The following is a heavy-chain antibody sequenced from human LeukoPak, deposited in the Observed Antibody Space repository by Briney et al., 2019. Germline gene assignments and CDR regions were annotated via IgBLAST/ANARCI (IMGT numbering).Heavy chain of an antibody. J-gene: IGHJ6*02. D-gene: IGHD3-3*01. V-gene: IGHV4-34*01. Sequence: SETLSLTCTVSGGSISNNYWSWIRQPPGKGLEWIGEINHSGSTNYNPSLKSRVTISVDTSKNQFSLKLSSVTAADTAVYYCARGRNYDFWSGYSPRDYYGMDVWGQGTTVTVSS. CDR2: INHSGST. CDR3: ARGRNYDFWSGYSPRDYYGMDV. CDR1: GGSISNNY.